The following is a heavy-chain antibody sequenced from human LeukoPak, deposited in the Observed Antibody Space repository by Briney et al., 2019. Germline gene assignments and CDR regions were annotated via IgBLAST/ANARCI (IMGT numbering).Heavy chain of an antibody. J-gene: IGHJ5*02. CDR1: GFTVSSNY. D-gene: IGHD2-21*02. CDR2: IYRDGST. CDR3: ARVMTAITTWFDP. Sequence: GGSLRLSCAASGFTVSSNYVSWVRQAPGKGLEWVSSIYRDGSTYYADSVKGRFTISRDNSKNTLNLQMNNLRVEDTAVYYCARVMTAITTWFDPWGQGTLVT. V-gene: IGHV3-66*01.